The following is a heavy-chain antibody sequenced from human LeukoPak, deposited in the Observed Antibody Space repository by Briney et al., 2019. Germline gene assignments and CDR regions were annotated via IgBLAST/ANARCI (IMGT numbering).Heavy chain of an antibody. CDR1: GYTFTSYG. J-gene: IGHJ5*02. CDR3: ARDREKYYYGSGRPLWFDH. Sequence: ASVKVSCKASGYTFTSYGISWVRQAPGQGLEWMGWISAYNGNTNYAQKLQGRVTMTTDTSTSTAYMELRSLRSDDTAVYYCARDREKYYYGSGRPLWFDHWGQGTLVTVSS. V-gene: IGHV1-18*01. CDR2: ISAYNGNT. D-gene: IGHD3-10*01.